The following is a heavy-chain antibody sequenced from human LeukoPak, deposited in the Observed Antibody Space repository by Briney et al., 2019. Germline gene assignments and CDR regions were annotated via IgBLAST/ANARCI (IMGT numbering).Heavy chain of an antibody. CDR1: GGSISSFH. J-gene: IGHJ5*02. CDR3: ARDVPHRYDFWQNWFDP. V-gene: IGHV4-4*07. D-gene: IGHD3-3*01. CDR2: FYTSGST. Sequence: PSETLSLTCTVSGGSISSFHWSWIRQPAGKGLEWVGRFYTSGSTNYNPSLKSRVTMSVDTSKNQLSLNLTSVTAADTAVYYCARDVPHRYDFWQNWFDPWGQGTLVTVSS.